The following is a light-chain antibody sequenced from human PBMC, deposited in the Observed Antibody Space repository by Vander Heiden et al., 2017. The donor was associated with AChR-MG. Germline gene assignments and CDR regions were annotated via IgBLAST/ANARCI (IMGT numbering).Light chain of an antibody. V-gene: IGKV1-39*01. CDR3: QESYDTPPI. CDR2: GAS. J-gene: IGKJ2*01. CDR1: QSIRSY. Sequence: DIQLTQSPSSLTASVGDRVTITCRASQSIRSYLNWYQQKSGKAPKLLIYGASTLHSGVPSRFSGSGFGTDFTLTISSLHPEDFATYYCQESYDTPPIFAQGTKLEIK.